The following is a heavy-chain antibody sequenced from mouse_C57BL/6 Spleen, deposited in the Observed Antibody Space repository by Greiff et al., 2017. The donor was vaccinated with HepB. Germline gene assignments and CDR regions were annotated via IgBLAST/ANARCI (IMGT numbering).Heavy chain of an antibody. D-gene: IGHD3-2*02. V-gene: IGHV1-69*01. Sequence: QVHVKQPGAELVMPGASVKLSCKASGYTFTSYWMHWVKQRPGQGLEWIGEIDPSDSYTNYNQKFKGTSTLTVYKSSSKAYMQLSSMTSEYSAFYYYARSVAHALDYWGQGTTLTASS. CDR3: ARSVAHALDY. CDR2: IDPSDSYT. J-gene: IGHJ2*01. CDR1: GYTFTSYW.